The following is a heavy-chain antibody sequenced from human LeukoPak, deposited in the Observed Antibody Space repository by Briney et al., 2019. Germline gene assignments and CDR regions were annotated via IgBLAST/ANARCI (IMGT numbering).Heavy chain of an antibody. CDR3: VRDAGGY. D-gene: IGHD1-14*01. Sequence: GGSLRLSCAASGFTFDDYAMHWVRQAPGKGLEWVPGISWNSGSIGYADSVKGRFTISRDNAKNSLYLQMNSLRTEDTGVYFCVRDAGGYWGQGTLVTVSS. V-gene: IGHV3-9*01. CDR2: ISWNSGSI. J-gene: IGHJ4*02. CDR1: GFTFDDYA.